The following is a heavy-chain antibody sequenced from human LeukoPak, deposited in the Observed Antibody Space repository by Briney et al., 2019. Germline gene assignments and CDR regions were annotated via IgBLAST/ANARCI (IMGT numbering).Heavy chain of an antibody. D-gene: IGHD1-1*01. CDR1: GFTFSSYA. V-gene: IGHV3-23*01. CDR3: AKAPGSTYYYYYMDV. CDR2: ISGSGGST. J-gene: IGHJ6*03. Sequence: GGSLRLSCAASGFTFSSYAMSWVRQAPGKGLEWVSAISGSGGSTYYADSVKGRFTISRDNSKNTLYLQMNSLRAEDTAVYYCAKAPGSTYYYYYMDVWGKGTTVTVSS.